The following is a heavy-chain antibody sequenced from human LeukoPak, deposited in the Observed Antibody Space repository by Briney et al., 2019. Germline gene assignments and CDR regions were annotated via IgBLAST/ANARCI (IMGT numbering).Heavy chain of an antibody. CDR3: AKGRSIVGATRFFDY. D-gene: IGHD1-26*01. CDR2: ISGGGGST. J-gene: IGHJ4*02. Sequence: PGGSLRLSCAASGFTFTSYSMNWVRQAPGKGLEWVSTISGGGGSTYYADSVKGRFTISRDNSKNTLYLQMNSLRAEDTAVYYCAKGRSIVGATRFFDYWGQGTLVTVSS. CDR1: GFTFTSYS. V-gene: IGHV3-23*01.